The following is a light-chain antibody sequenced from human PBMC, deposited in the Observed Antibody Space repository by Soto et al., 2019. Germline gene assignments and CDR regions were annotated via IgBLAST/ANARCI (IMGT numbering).Light chain of an antibody. CDR2: HAS. CDR1: RSLISDY. CDR3: QQYGDSPRS. Sequence: EIVLTQSPATLSLSPGEIATLSFSASRSLISDYLAWYQQKPGQAPRLLFYHASRRATGTPDRFSVSGSGTDFTLTISRLEPGDFAVYYCQQYGDSPRSFGQGTKVDIK. J-gene: IGKJ1*01. V-gene: IGKV3-20*01.